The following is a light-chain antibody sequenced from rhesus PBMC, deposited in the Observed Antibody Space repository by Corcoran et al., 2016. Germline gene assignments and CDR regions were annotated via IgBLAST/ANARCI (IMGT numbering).Light chain of an antibody. V-gene: IGKV1-43*01. CDR3: LQYNSNPLT. Sequence: DIQMTQSPSSLSASVGDRVTITCRASQGISTYLNWYQQKPGKAPKRLIYAASRLESGVPSRFSGSGSVTDFTLTISSLQPEDFATYYCLQYNSNPLTFGGGTKVEIK. CDR2: AAS. CDR1: QGISTY. J-gene: IGKJ4*01.